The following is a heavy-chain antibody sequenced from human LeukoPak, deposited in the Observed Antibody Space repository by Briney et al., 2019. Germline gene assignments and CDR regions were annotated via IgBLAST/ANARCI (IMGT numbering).Heavy chain of an antibody. CDR3: ARAHSSSWFYYGMDV. J-gene: IGHJ6*02. D-gene: IGHD6-13*01. CDR1: GFTFSSYA. CDR2: ISGSGGST. V-gene: IGHV3-23*01. Sequence: GGSLRLSCAASGFTFSSYAMSWVRQAPGKGLEWVSAISGSGGSTYYADSVKGRFTISRDNSKNTLYLQMNSLRAEDTAVYYCARAHSSSWFYYGMDVWGQGTTVTVSS.